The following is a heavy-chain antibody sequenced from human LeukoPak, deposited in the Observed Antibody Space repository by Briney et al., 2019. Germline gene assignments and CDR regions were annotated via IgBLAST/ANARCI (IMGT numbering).Heavy chain of an antibody. CDR2: INPNSGGT. V-gene: IGHV1-2*06. Sequence: ASVKVSCKASGYTFTNHGFSWVRQAPGQGLEWMGRINPNSGGTNYAQKFQGRVTMTRDTSISTAYMELSRLRSDDTAVYYCARDRRTYYYDSSGYWAFDYWGQGTLVTVSS. CDR3: ARDRRTYYYDSSGYWAFDY. D-gene: IGHD3-22*01. CDR1: GYTFTNHG. J-gene: IGHJ4*02.